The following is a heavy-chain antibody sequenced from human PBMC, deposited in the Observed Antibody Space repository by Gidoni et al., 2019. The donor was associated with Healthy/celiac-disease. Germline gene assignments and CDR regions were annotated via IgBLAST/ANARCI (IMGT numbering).Heavy chain of an antibody. V-gene: IGHV1-3*01. CDR2: INAGKGNT. J-gene: IGHJ5*02. CDR3: ARVPYSSGWYA. D-gene: IGHD6-19*01. CDR1: GYTFTSYA. Sequence: QVQLVHSAAAVKKPGASVKVSCLASGYTFTSYAMHWVRQAPGQRLEWMGWINAGKGNTKYSQKFQGRVTITSDTSASTAYMELSSLRSEDTAVYYCARVPYSSGWYAWGQGTLVTVSS.